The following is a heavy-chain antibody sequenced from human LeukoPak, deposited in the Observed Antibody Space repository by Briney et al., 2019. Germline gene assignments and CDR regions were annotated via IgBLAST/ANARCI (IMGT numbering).Heavy chain of an antibody. D-gene: IGHD3-10*01. CDR2: INPSGGGT. V-gene: IGHV1-46*01. Sequence: ASVTVSCKASGYTFTTYFIHWVRKAPGQGLEWMGMINPSGGGTTYAQNFQGRVTMTRDTSTSTVYMDLSSLRSEDTALYYCARGENSGLFDYWGQGTLVTVSS. J-gene: IGHJ4*02. CDR1: GYTFTTYF. CDR3: ARGENSGLFDY.